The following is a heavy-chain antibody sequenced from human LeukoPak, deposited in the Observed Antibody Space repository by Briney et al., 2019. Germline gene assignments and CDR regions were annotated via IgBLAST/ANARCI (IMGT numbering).Heavy chain of an antibody. J-gene: IGHJ4*02. Sequence: ASVKVSCKASGYTFTGYYMHWVRQAPGQGLEWMGWINPNSGGTNYAQKFQGRVTMTRDTSISTAYMELSRLRSDDTAVYYCARHLTDYYDSSGYYYNYWGQGTLATVSS. CDR1: GYTFTGYY. CDR3: ARHLTDYYDSSGYYYNY. CDR2: INPNSGGT. V-gene: IGHV1-2*02. D-gene: IGHD3-22*01.